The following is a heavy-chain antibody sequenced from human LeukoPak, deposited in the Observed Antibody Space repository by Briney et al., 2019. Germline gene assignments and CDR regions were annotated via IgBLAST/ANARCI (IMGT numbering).Heavy chain of an antibody. D-gene: IGHD3-16*02. CDR1: GGSFSGYY. J-gene: IGHJ5*02. V-gene: IGHV4-34*01. CDR2: INHSGST. CDR3: ARVRVIVWFDP. Sequence: SETLSLNCAVYGGSFSGYYWSWIRQPPGKGLEWIGEINHSGSTNYNPSLKSRVTISVDTSKNQFSLKLSSVTAADTAVYYCARVRVIVWFDPWGQGTLVTVSS.